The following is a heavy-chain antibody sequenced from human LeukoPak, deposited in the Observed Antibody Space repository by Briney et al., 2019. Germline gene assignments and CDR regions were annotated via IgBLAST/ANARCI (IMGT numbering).Heavy chain of an antibody. CDR3: RVSRILWFGELIYYYYMDV. J-gene: IGHJ6*03. D-gene: IGHD3-10*01. Sequence: PGGSLRLSCAASGFTFSSYAMSWVRQAPGKGLEWAGRIKSKTDGGTTDYAAPVKGRFTISRDDSKNTLYLQMNSLKTEDTAVYYCRVSRILWFGELIYYYYMDVWGKGTTVTISS. CDR2: IKSKTDGGTT. CDR1: GFTFSSYA. V-gene: IGHV3-15*01.